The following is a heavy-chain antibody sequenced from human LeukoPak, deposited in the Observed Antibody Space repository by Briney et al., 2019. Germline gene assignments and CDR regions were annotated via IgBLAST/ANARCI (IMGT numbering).Heavy chain of an antibody. CDR2: ISGNGRST. V-gene: IGHV3-23*01. CDR1: GFTFSSYA. CDR3: AKDFGGHVAYFDY. Sequence: SGGSLRLSCAASGFTFSSYAMSWVRQAPGKGLEWVSLISGNGRSTYYADSVKGRFTISRDNPKNTLYLQMNSLRAEDTAIYYCAKDFGGHVAYFDYWGQGTLVTVSS. D-gene: IGHD5-12*01. J-gene: IGHJ4*02.